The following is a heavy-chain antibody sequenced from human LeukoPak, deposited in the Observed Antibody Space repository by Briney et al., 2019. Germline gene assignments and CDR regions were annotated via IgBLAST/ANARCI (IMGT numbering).Heavy chain of an antibody. CDR3: TRGYGRSTSGFDY. J-gene: IGHJ4*02. V-gene: IGHV4-31*03. CDR2: IYYSGST. CDR1: GGSISRGGYY. D-gene: IGHD2-2*01. Sequence: SETLSLTCTVSGGSISRGGYYWNWIRQHPGKGLEWIGYIYYSGSTYYNPSLKSRVTMSVDTSKNQFFLKLSSVTAADTAVYYCTRGYGRSTSGFDYWGQGTLVIVSS.